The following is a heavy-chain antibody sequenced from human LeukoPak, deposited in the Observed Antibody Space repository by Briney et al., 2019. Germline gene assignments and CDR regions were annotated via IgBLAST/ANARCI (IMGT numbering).Heavy chain of an antibody. CDR3: ARVLARYGNLDY. V-gene: IGHV1-2*02. J-gene: IGHJ4*02. Sequence: GASVTVSYMASGYTFTDYYIHWVRQAPGKGLEWMGWINPNSGGPNYTQKFQGRVTMTRDTSISTAYLELNRLTSDDTAVYYCARVLARYGNLDYGGQGILVTVSS. D-gene: IGHD1-14*01. CDR1: GYTFTDYY. CDR2: INPNSGGP.